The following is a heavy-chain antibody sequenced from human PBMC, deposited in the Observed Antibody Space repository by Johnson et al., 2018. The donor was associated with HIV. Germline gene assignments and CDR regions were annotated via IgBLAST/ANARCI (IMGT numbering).Heavy chain of an antibody. CDR3: ARSGGDTNAFDM. Sequence: DVQVVESGGGVVQPGRSLRLSCAASRFTVSSNYMTWVRQAPGKGLEWVSVIYSGGNTYYADSVKGRFTIYRDKSKNSLFLQMNSLRVEDTAVYYCARSGGDTNAFDMWGQGTMVSVFS. V-gene: IGHV3-66*01. CDR2: IYSGGNT. J-gene: IGHJ3*02. D-gene: IGHD5-18*01. CDR1: RFTVSSNY.